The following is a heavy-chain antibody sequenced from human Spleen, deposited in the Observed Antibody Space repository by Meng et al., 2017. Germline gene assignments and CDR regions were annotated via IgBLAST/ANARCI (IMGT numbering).Heavy chain of an antibody. J-gene: IGHJ4*02. Sequence: DVLVWESGGGLVQPGVSLRLSCAASGFTFSNYWMSWVRQAPGKGLEWVANIKQDGSDKYYVDSVKGRFTISRDNAKNTLYLQMDSLRAEDTAVYYCARGGASGFYWGQGTLVTVSS. CDR3: ARGGASGFY. V-gene: IGHV3-7*01. CDR2: IKQDGSDK. CDR1: GFTFSNYW. D-gene: IGHD2-15*01.